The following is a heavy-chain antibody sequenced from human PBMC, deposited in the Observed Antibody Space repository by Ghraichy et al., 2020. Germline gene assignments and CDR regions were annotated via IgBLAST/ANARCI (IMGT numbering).Heavy chain of an antibody. V-gene: IGHV4-59*01. J-gene: IGHJ3*02. CDR3: ARSDNHGSGTYFAFDAFDI. CDR1: GGSISPYY. CDR2: IYYTGDT. Sequence: SETLSLTCIVSGGSISPYYWSWIRQPPGKGLEWIGYIYYTGDTDYNPSLKTRVTISLDTSKNQFSLRLSSLTAADTAVYFCARSDNHGSGTYFAFDAFDIWGQGTLLTVSS. D-gene: IGHD3-10*01.